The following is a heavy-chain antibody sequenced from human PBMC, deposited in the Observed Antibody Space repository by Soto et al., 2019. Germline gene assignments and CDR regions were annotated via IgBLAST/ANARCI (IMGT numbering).Heavy chain of an antibody. Sequence: EVQLVESGGGFVQPGGSLRLSCAASGFTFSSYWMSWVRQAPGKGLEWVANIKQDGSEKYYVDSVKGRFTISRDNAKNSLYLQMNSLRAEDTAVYYCARDRTIFGVVITPLNYWGQGTLVTVSS. CDR2: IKQDGSEK. J-gene: IGHJ4*02. CDR1: GFTFSSYW. V-gene: IGHV3-7*05. D-gene: IGHD3-3*01. CDR3: ARDRTIFGVVITPLNY.